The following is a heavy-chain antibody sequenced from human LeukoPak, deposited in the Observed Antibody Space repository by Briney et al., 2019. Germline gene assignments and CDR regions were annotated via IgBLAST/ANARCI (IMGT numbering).Heavy chain of an antibody. CDR3: ARDIGGGASDY. CDR1: GGSISSYY. J-gene: IGHJ4*02. D-gene: IGHD1-26*01. V-gene: IGHV4-59*12. CDR2: MHYGGTT. Sequence: SETLSLTCTVSGGSISSYYWSWIRQPPGKGLEWIGSMHYGGTTYYNPSLKSRVATSMDTSKNQFSLKVNSVTAADTAVYYCARDIGGGASDYWGQGILVTVSS.